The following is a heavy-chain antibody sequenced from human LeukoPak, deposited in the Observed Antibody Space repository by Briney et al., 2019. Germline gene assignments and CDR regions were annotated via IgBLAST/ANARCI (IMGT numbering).Heavy chain of an antibody. D-gene: IGHD6-19*01. CDR1: GYTFTGYY. Sequence: GASVKVSCKASGYTFTGYYMHWVRQAPGQGLEWMGWINPNSGGTNYAQKFRGRVTMTRDTSISTAYMELSRLRSDDTAVYYCARGSISSGWYPEYFQHWGQGTLVTVSS. J-gene: IGHJ1*01. CDR2: INPNSGGT. CDR3: ARGSISSGWYPEYFQH. V-gene: IGHV1-2*02.